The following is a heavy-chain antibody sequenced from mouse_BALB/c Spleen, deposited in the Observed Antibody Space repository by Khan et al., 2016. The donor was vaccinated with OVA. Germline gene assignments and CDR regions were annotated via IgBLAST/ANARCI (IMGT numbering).Heavy chain of an antibody. CDR2: IWSGGNT. CDR3: ARNRNGYFDY. CDR1: GFSLINYG. J-gene: IGHJ2*01. V-gene: IGHV2-2*02. Sequence: QVQLKESGPGLVQPSQGLSITCTVSGFSLINYGVHWVRQSPGKGLEWLGVIWSGGNTDYNATFISRLSISRDNSKSQVFFKMNSLQVKDTAIYYCARNRNGYFDYWGQGTTLTVSS. D-gene: IGHD2-2*01.